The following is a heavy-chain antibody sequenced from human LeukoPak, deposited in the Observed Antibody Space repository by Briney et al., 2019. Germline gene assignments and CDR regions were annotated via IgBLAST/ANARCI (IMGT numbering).Heavy chain of an antibody. CDR3: ARGSAVSCTTTSASCHAPLDY. CDR1: GYTFTDYY. V-gene: IGHV1-2*02. Sequence: ASVKVSCKASGYTFTDYYIIWMRHAPGRGLEYMGWINPKSGATRNGQSFQGRITMTRDTSLSTAYMDLGTLSSDDAAIYFCARGSAVSCTTTSASCHAPLDYWGQGTLVAVSS. J-gene: IGHJ4*02. D-gene: IGHD2-8*01. CDR2: INPKSGAT.